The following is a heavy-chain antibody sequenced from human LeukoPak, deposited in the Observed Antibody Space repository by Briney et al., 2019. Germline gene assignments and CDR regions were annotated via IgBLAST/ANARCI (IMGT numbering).Heavy chain of an antibody. D-gene: IGHD2-2*02. Sequence: PGGSLRLSCAASGFTFSSFSMNWVRQAPGKGLEWVADIKQDGSEEYYVDSVKGRFTISRDNAKNSLYLQMNSLRAEDTAVYYCARGGDCSSTSCYSPWGYWGQGTLVTVSS. CDR1: GFTFSSFS. CDR3: ARGGDCSSTSCYSPWGY. CDR2: IKQDGSEE. V-gene: IGHV3-7*01. J-gene: IGHJ4*02.